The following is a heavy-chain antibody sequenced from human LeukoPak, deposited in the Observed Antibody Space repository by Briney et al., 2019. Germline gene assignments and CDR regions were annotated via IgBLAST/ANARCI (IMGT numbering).Heavy chain of an antibody. CDR1: GFTFSSYS. D-gene: IGHD1-14*01. CDR3: ARVGTLGFDY. V-gene: IGHV3-21*01. J-gene: IGHJ4*02. CDR2: ISSSSSYI. Sequence: PGGSLRLSCAASGFTFSSYSMNWVRQAPGKGLEWVSSISSSSSYIYYADSVKGRFTISRDSAKNSLYLQMNSLRAEDTAVYYCARVGTLGFDYWGQGTLVTVSS.